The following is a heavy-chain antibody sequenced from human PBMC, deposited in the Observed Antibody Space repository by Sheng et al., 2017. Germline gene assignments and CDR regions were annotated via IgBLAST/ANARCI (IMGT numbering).Heavy chain of an antibody. Sequence: EVQLVESGGGLVQPGRSLRLSCTASGFTFGDYAMSWVRQAPGKGLEWVGFIRSKAYGGTTEYAASVKGRFTISRDDSKSITYLQMNSLKTEDTAVYYCTRARTDYGLDYWAREPWSPSP. CDR2: IRSKAYGGTT. J-gene: IGHJ4*02. CDR1: GFTFGDYA. D-gene: IGHD4-17*01. V-gene: IGHV3-49*04. CDR3: TRARTDYGLDY.